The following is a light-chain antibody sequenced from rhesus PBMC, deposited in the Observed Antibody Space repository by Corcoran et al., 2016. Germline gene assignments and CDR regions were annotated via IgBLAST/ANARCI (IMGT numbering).Light chain of an antibody. Sequence: DIVMTQTPLSLPVTPGEPASISCRSSQSLLDSEDGNTYLDWYLQKPGQSPQLWIYEVSNRASGVPDRFSGSGSDTDFTLIISRVEAEDVGVYYCMQALEFPLTFGGGTKVEIK. CDR3: MQALEFPLT. J-gene: IGKJ4*01. CDR1: QSLLDSEDGNTY. V-gene: IGKV2-104*02. CDR2: EVS.